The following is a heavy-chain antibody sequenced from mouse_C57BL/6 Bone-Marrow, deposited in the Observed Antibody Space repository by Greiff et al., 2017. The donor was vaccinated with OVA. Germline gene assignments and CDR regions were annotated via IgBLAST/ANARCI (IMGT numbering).Heavy chain of an antibody. Sequence: DVQLQESGPGLVKPSQSLSLTCSVTGYSITSGYYWNWIRQFPGNKLEWMGYISYDGSNNYNPSLKNRISITRDTSKNQFFLKLNSVTTEDTATYYCARDRANWDAWFAYWGQGTLVTVSA. J-gene: IGHJ3*01. CDR2: ISYDGSN. D-gene: IGHD4-1*01. CDR3: ARDRANWDAWFAY. CDR1: GYSITSGYY. V-gene: IGHV3-6*01.